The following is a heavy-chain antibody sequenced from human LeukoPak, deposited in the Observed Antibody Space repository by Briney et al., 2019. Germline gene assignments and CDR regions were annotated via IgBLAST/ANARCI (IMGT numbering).Heavy chain of an antibody. CDR2: ISYDGSNK. Sequence: PGGSLRLSCAASGFTFCSYAMHWVRQAPGKGLEWVAVISYDGSNKYYADSVKGRFTISRDNSKNTLYLQMNSLRAEDTAVYYCAREGDIVHFIDYWGQGTLVTVSS. CDR1: GFTFCSYA. V-gene: IGHV3-30*04. CDR3: AREGDIVHFIDY. J-gene: IGHJ4*02. D-gene: IGHD2-8*01.